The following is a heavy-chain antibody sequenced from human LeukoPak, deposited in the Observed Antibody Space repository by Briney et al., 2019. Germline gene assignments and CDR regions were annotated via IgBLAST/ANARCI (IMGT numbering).Heavy chain of an antibody. CDR2: IYYSGST. J-gene: IGHJ6*02. D-gene: IGHD3-9*01. Sequence: SETLSLTCTVSGGSISSSSYYWGWIRQPPGKGLEWIGSIYYSGSTYYNPSLKSRVTISIDTSKNQFSLKLSSVTAADAAVYYCARGPPNTGYYWSEVTNYYYYGMDVWGQGTTVAVSS. CDR3: ARGPPNTGYYWSEVTNYYYYGMDV. CDR1: GGSISSSSYY. V-gene: IGHV4-39*07.